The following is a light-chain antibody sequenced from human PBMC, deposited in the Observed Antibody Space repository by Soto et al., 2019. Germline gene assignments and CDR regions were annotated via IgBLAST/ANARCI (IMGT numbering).Light chain of an antibody. CDR2: KVS. CDR3: MQGTHWLYS. CDR1: QSLVFSNGSTL. Sequence: DVVLTQSPLSLPVTLGQSASISCRSSQSLVFSNGSTLLSWFHQRPGQSPRRLIYKVSNRDSGVPDRFTGGGSGTDFTLKISRVEAEDVGFYYCMQGTHWLYSFGQWTKLEIK. V-gene: IGKV2-30*01. J-gene: IGKJ2*01.